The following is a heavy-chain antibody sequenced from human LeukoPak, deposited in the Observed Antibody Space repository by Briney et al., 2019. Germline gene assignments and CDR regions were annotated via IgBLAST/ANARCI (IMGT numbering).Heavy chain of an antibody. J-gene: IGHJ6*03. Sequence: PSETLSLTCTVSGGSISSGGYYWSWIRQHPGKGLEWIGYIYYSRSTYYNPSLKSRVTISVDTSKNQFSLKLSSVTAADTAVYYCARVAGYYYYMDVWGKGTTVTVSS. CDR1: GGSISSGGYY. CDR2: IYYSRST. CDR3: ARVAGYYYYMDV. V-gene: IGHV4-31*03.